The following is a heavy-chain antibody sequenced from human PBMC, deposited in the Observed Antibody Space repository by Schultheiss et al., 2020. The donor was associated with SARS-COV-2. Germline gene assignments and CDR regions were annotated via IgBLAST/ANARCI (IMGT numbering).Heavy chain of an antibody. CDR2: MHYSGGT. CDR3: ARRIGLSDTDGYHLVGAFDI. V-gene: IGHV4-61*01. CDR1: GASVSSGTYH. J-gene: IGHJ3*02. Sequence: SETLSLTCTVSGASVSSGTYHWSWIRQPPGKRMEWIGSMHYSGGTNYNPSLKSRVTISVDTSMNQFSLKLTSVTAADTAMYYCARRIGLSDTDGYHLVGAFDIWGQGTMVTVPS. D-gene: IGHD2-8*01.